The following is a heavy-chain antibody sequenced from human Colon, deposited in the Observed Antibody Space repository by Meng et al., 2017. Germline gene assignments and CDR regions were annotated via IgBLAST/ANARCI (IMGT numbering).Heavy chain of an antibody. Sequence: QVHLHESGPGLVRPSDDLSLVCTVSGGSIKSGCYHWSWVRQHPGKGLEYIGFMSDSGTTDYNPSLRSRVSISEIGSSKNQFSLTLRSVTAADTATYFCAGDTLYGTDYWGQGVLVTVSS. J-gene: IGHJ4*02. V-gene: IGHV4-31*03. CDR3: AGDTLYGTDY. CDR1: GGSIKSGCYH. CDR2: MSDSGTT. D-gene: IGHD4-17*01.